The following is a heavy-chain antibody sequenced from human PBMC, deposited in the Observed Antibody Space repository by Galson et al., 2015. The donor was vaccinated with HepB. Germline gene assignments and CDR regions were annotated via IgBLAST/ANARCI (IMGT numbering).Heavy chain of an antibody. V-gene: IGHV1-18*01. CDR2: ISPDNNDT. CDR3: ARGARGGGVGGSQNNWFDP. Sequence: SVKVSCKASGYTFSTYSITWVRQAPGQGLEWMGWISPDNNDTNYPRKFQGRVTMTTDTFTSTAYMELRSLRSDDTAVYYCARGARGGGVGGSQNNWFDPWGQGTLVTVSS. CDR1: GYTFSTYS. D-gene: IGHD2-15*01. J-gene: IGHJ5*02.